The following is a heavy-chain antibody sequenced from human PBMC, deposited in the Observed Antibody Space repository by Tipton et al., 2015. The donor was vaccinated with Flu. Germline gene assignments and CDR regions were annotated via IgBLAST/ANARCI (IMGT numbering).Heavy chain of an antibody. D-gene: IGHD5-18*01. Sequence: SLRLSCAASGFTFDEYAMHWVRQAPGRGLEWVSTITWNGVNMAYADSVKGRFSISRDNAKNSLYLQMNSLGPEDTAFYYCAKDRLNTATFDYYYYSAMDVWGQGTTVTVSS. J-gene: IGHJ6*02. CDR1: GFTFDEYA. V-gene: IGHV3-9*01. CDR3: AKDRLNTATFDYYYYSAMDV. CDR2: ITWNGVNM.